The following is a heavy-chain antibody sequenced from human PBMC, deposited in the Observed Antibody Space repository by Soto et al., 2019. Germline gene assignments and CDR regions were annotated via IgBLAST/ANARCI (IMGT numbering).Heavy chain of an antibody. Sequence: PWGSLRLSCEASGFMFVTSGIHFFRHSPGKGLEWVSGIWLDGSERYYSDSVKGRFTISRDNSKNTLFLQMNSLRVEDTAVYFCARDASGTTSFLASWGQGTLVTVSS. CDR1: GFMFVTSG. D-gene: IGHD1-1*01. CDR2: IWLDGSER. V-gene: IGHV3-33*01. J-gene: IGHJ5*01. CDR3: ARDASGTTSFLAS.